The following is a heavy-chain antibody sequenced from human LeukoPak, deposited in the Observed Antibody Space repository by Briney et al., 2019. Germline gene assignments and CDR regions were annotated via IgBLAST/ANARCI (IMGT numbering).Heavy chain of an antibody. CDR1: GFTFDDYA. D-gene: IGHD3-22*01. CDR2: ISWNSGSI. Sequence: GRSLRLSCAASGFTFDDYAMHWVRHAPGKGLEWVSGISWNSGSIGYADSVKGRFTISRDNAKNSLYLQMNSLRAEDTALYYCAKTNTAYYYDSSGIDDAFDIWGQGTMVTVSS. CDR3: AKTNTAYYYDSSGIDDAFDI. J-gene: IGHJ3*02. V-gene: IGHV3-9*01.